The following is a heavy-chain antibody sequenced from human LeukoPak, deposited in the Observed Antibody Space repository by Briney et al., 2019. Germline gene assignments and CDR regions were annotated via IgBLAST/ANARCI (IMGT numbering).Heavy chain of an antibody. V-gene: IGHV3-23*01. J-gene: IGHJ6*02. Sequence: GGSLRLSCAASGFAFSSYAMSWVRQAPGKGLEWVSAISGSGGSTYYADSVKGRFTISRDNSKNTLYLQMNSLRAEDTAVYYCGCIAAAGTDYYYGMDVWGQGTTVTVSS. CDR3: GCIAAAGTDYYYGMDV. CDR1: GFAFSSYA. D-gene: IGHD6-13*01. CDR2: ISGSGGST.